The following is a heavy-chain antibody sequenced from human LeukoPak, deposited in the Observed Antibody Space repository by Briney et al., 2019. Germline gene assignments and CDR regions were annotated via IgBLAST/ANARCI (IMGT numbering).Heavy chain of an antibody. V-gene: IGHV1-18*01. CDR2: ISAYNGNT. CDR1: GYTFTSYG. J-gene: IGHJ6*03. Sequence: ASVKVSCKASGYTFTSYGISWVRQAPGQGLEWMGWISAYNGNTNYAQKLQGRVTMTTDTSTSTAYMELRNLRSDDTAVYYCAREVSSSWPYYYYYMDVWGKGTTVTVSS. D-gene: IGHD6-13*01. CDR3: AREVSSSWPYYYYYMDV.